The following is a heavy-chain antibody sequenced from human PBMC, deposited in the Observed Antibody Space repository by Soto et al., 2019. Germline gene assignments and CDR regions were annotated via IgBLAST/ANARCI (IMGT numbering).Heavy chain of an antibody. D-gene: IGHD4-17*01. Sequence: GASVKVSCKASGGTFSSYAISWVRQAPGQGLEWMRGIIPIFGTANYAQKFQGRVTITADKSTSTAYMELSSLRSEDTAVYYCAKCRDYGDYLQAFDIWGHGTMVTVSS. CDR3: AKCRDYGDYLQAFDI. CDR2: IIPIFGTA. J-gene: IGHJ3*02. CDR1: GGTFSSYA. V-gene: IGHV1-69*06.